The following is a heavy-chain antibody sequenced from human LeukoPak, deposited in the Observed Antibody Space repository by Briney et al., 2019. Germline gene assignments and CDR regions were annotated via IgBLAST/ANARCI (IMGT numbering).Heavy chain of an antibody. Sequence: PGRSLRLSCAASGFTFSSYGMHWVRQAPGKGLEWVAVISYDGSNKCYADSVKGRFTISRDNSKNTLYLQMNSLRAEDTAVYYCAKDRGSGYSYGAHYYYGMDVWGQGTTVTVSS. CDR2: ISYDGSNK. J-gene: IGHJ6*02. CDR3: AKDRGSGYSYGAHYYYGMDV. D-gene: IGHD5-18*01. V-gene: IGHV3-30*18. CDR1: GFTFSSYG.